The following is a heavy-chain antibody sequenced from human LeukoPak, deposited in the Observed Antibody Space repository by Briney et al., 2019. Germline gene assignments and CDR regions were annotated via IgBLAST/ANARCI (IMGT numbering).Heavy chain of an antibody. CDR3: ARGRGGSYDY. Sequence: PGGSLRLSCAASGFIFSDYAMHWVRLAPGKGLEYVSSIKSNGGKAFYAESVKGRFSISRDNSKNTLNLQMGSLRAEDMAVYYCARGRGGSYDYWGQGILVTVSS. J-gene: IGHJ4*02. CDR2: IKSNGGKA. CDR1: GFIFSDYA. D-gene: IGHD1-26*01. V-gene: IGHV3-64*02.